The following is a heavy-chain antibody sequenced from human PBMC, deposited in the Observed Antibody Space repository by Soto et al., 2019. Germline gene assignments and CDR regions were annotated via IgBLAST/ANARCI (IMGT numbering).Heavy chain of an antibody. CDR3: ARTESGYSYGFADV. V-gene: IGHV1-3*01. Sequence: KFQGRVTITRDTSASTAYMELSSLRSEDTAVYYCARTESGYSYGFADVWGQGTTVTVSS. J-gene: IGHJ6*02. D-gene: IGHD5-18*01.